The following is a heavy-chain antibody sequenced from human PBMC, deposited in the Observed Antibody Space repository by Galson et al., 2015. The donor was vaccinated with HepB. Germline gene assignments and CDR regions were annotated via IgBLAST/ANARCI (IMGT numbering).Heavy chain of an antibody. CDR1: GFTFSSYS. Sequence: SLRLSCAASGFTFSSYSMNWVRQAPGKGLEWVSSISSSSYIYYADSVKGRFTISRDNAKNSLYLQMNSLRAEDTAVYYCARDGVSDIVLMVYATAIWFDPWGQGTLVTVSS. J-gene: IGHJ5*02. CDR3: ARDGVSDIVLMVYATAIWFDP. D-gene: IGHD2-8*01. CDR2: ISSSSYI. V-gene: IGHV3-21*01.